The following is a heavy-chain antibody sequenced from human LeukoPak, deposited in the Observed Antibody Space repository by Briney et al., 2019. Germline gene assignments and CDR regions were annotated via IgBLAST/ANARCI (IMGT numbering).Heavy chain of an antibody. D-gene: IGHD2-8*01. J-gene: IGHJ4*02. Sequence: PGGSLRLSCAASGFTFINAWMAWVRQAPGKGLEWVAVISYDGSNKYYADSVKGRFTISRDNSKNTLYLQMNSLRAEDTAVYYCARDGTAGGEYCTNGVCFTPTDYWGQGTLVTVSS. CDR1: GFTFINAW. V-gene: IGHV3-30*03. CDR3: ARDGTAGGEYCTNGVCFTPTDY. CDR2: ISYDGSNK.